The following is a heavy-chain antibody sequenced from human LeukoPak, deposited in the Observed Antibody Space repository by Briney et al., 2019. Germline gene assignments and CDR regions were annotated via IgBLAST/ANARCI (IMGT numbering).Heavy chain of an antibody. V-gene: IGHV3-33*01. CDR3: TRYNNDHFDY. Sequence: GGSLRLSCAASGFTFGFYGMHWVRQAPGKGLEWVAVIAYDGSRAFYADSVKGRFTISRDNSKNTMSVQMDDLRAEDTAVYYCTRYNNDHFDYWGQGTLVTVSS. CDR2: IAYDGSRA. D-gene: IGHD1-14*01. J-gene: IGHJ4*02. CDR1: GFTFGFYG.